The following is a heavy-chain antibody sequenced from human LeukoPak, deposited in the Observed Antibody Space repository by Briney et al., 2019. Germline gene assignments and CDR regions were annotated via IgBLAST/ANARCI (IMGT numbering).Heavy chain of an antibody. CDR2: IYYSGST. J-gene: IGHJ3*02. V-gene: IGHV4-31*03. CDR3: ARVKGYNRAFDI. Sequence: SETLSLTCTVSGGSISSGGHYWSWIRQHPGKGLEWIGYIYYSGSTYYNPSLKSRVTISVDTSKNQFSLKLSSVTAADTAVYYCARVKGYNRAFDIWGQGTMVTVSS. CDR1: GGSISSGGHY. D-gene: IGHD5-24*01.